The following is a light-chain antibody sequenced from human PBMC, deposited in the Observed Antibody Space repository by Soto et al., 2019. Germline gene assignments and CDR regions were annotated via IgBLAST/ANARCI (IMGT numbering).Light chain of an antibody. J-gene: IGLJ3*02. CDR1: VSDIGSNT. CDR2: SDN. Sequence: QAVVTQPPSASGTPGQRVTISCSGSVSDIGSNTVNWYQQLPRTAPKFLIYSDNQRPSGVPDRFSGSKSGTSASLAISGLQSEDEGDYYCASWDDSLNGWVFGGGTKVTVL. V-gene: IGLV1-44*01. CDR3: ASWDDSLNGWV.